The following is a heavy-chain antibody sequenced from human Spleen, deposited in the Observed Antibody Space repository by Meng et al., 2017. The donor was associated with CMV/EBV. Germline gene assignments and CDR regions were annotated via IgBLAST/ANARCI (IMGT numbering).Heavy chain of an antibody. J-gene: IGHJ4*02. V-gene: IGHV4-39*07. CDR3: ARTFTSGGYSDLDY. CDR2: IYHSGST. CDR1: GGSIISSSYF. Sequence: SETLSVTCTGSGGSIISSSYFWGWIRQPPGKGLEWIGTIYHSGSTYYNPSLKSRVTISVDTSKNQFSLKLSSVTAADTAVYYCARTFTSGGYSDLDYWGQGTLVTVSS. D-gene: IGHD1-26*01.